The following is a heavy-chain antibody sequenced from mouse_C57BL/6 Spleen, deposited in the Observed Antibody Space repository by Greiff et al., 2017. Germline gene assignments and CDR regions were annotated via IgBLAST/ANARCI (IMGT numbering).Heavy chain of an antibody. V-gene: IGHV1-64*01. CDR1: GYTFTSYW. J-gene: IGHJ4*01. CDR2: IHPNSGST. Sequence: QVQLQQPGAELVKPGASVKLSCKASGYTFTSYWMHWVKQRPGQGLEWIGMIHPNSGSTNYNEKFKSKATLTVDKSSSTAYMQLSGLTSEDSAVYYCARGGDSYAMDYWGQGTSVTVSS. CDR3: ARGGDSYAMDY.